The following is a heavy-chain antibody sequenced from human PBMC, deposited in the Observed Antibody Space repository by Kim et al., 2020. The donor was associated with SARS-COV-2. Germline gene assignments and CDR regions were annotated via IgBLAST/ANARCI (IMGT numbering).Heavy chain of an antibody. CDR2: IRSKAYGGTT. V-gene: IGHV3-49*04. J-gene: IGHJ4*02. Sequence: GGSLRLSCTASGFTFGDYAMSWVRQAPGKGLEWVGFIRSKAYGGTTEYAASVKGRFTISRDDSKSIAYLHMNSLKTEDTAVYYCTRAEAAADPFDYWGQGTLVTVSS. D-gene: IGHD6-25*01. CDR1: GFTFGDYA. CDR3: TRAEAAADPFDY.